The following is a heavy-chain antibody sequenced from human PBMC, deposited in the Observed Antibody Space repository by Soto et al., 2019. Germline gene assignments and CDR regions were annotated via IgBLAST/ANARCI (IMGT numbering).Heavy chain of an antibody. CDR1: GDSISSGTHY. CDR3: VGRLTYIYNYFDS. J-gene: IGHJ4*02. V-gene: IGHV4-31*03. CDR2: ISSSGNS. Sequence: PSETLSLTCTVSGDSISSGTHYWNWIRQHPGKGLEWIGYISSSGNSYCSPSLKSRVFMSVDTSKNLFSLKLSSVTAADTAIYYCVGRLTYIYNYFDSWGQGTQVTVSS. D-gene: IGHD2-21*01.